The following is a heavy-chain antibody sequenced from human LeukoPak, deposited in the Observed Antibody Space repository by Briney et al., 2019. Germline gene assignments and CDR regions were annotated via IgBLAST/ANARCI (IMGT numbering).Heavy chain of an antibody. CDR2: ISWDGGST. D-gene: IGHD5-18*01. J-gene: IGHJ4*02. CDR3: AKAGYGRPSYDIDY. Sequence: GGSLRLSCAASGFTFDDYAMHWVRQAPGKGLEWVSLISWDGGSTYYVDSVKGRFTISRDNSKNSLYLQMNGLRAEDTALYYCAKAGYGRPSYDIDYWGQGTLVTVSS. V-gene: IGHV3-43D*04. CDR1: GFTFDDYA.